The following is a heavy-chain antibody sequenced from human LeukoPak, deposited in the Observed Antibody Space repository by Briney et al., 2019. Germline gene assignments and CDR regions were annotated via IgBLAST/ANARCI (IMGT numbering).Heavy chain of an antibody. CDR1: GGTFSSYA. D-gene: IGHD2-2*01. V-gene: IGHV1-69*01. Sequence: GASVKVSCKASGGTFSSYAISWVRQAPGQGLEWMGGIIPIFGAANYAQKFQGRVTITADESTSTAYMELSSLRSEDTAVYYCARVPYGVPAAIRGYYYYYYYMDVWGKGTTVTVSS. J-gene: IGHJ6*03. CDR2: IIPIFGAA. CDR3: ARVPYGVPAAIRGYYYYYYYMDV.